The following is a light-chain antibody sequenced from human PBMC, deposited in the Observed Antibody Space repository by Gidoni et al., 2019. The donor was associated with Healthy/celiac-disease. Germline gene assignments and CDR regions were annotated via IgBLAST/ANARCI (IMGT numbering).Light chain of an antibody. CDR2: RNN. CDR3: AAWDDSLSGPEWV. V-gene: IGLV1-47*01. J-gene: IGLJ3*02. CDR1: SSNIGRNY. Sequence: QSVLTQPPSASGTPGQRVTITCSVSSSNIGRNYVYWYQPLPGTAPKRLIYRNNQRPSGVPDRFSGSKSGTSASLAISGLRSEDEADYYCAAWDDSLSGPEWVFGGGTKLTVL.